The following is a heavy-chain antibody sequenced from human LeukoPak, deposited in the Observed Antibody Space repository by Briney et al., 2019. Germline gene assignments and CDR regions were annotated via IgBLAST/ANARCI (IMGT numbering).Heavy chain of an antibody. V-gene: IGHV4-30-4*01. D-gene: IGHD3-3*01. J-gene: IGHJ6*02. CDR1: GGSISSGDYY. CDR3: ARDQTIFGVRGGTDV. Sequence: TSETLSLTCTVSGGSISSGDYYWSWIRQPPGKGLEWIGYIYYSGSTYYNPSLKSRVTISVDTSKNQFSLKLSSVTAADTAVYYCARDQTIFGVRGGTDVWGQGTTVTVSS. CDR2: IYYSGST.